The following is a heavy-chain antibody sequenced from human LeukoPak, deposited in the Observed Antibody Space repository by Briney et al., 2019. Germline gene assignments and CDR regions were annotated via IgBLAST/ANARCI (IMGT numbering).Heavy chain of an antibody. J-gene: IGHJ4*02. CDR1: GFTFSDFC. Sequence: AGGSLRLSCAASGFTFSDFCMSWVRQAPGKGLECVASTNEAGGDKLYVDSVKGRFTISRDNSKNSLSLQMNSLTAEDTAIYYCAIATTGRGAFGSWGQGTLVSVSS. V-gene: IGHV3-7*01. D-gene: IGHD1-1*01. CDR2: TNEAGGDK. CDR3: AIATTGRGAFGS.